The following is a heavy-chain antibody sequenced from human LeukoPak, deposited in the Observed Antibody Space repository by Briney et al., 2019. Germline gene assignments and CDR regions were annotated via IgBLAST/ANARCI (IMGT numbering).Heavy chain of an antibody. Sequence: GGSLRLSCAASGFTFDDYAMRWVRQAPGKGLEWVSGISWNSGSIGYADSVKGRFTISRDNAKNSLYLQMNSLRAEDTALYYCAKAVSGDYPNVFDYWGQGALVTVSS. CDR3: AKAVSGDYPNVFDY. CDR2: ISWNSGSI. D-gene: IGHD4-17*01. CDR1: GFTFDDYA. J-gene: IGHJ4*02. V-gene: IGHV3-9*01.